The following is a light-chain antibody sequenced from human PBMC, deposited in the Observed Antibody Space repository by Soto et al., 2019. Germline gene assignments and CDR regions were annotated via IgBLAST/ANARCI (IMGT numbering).Light chain of an antibody. J-gene: IGKJ2*01. CDR2: AAS. Sequence: DIQMTQSPSSLSASAGDRVTITCRASPSISSSLNWYQQKPGKAPKLLIYAASSLQSGVPSRFSGSGSGTDFTLTISSLQHEDFATYYCQQSYTTPYTFGQGTKLEIK. CDR3: QQSYTTPYT. V-gene: IGKV1-39*01. CDR1: PSISSS.